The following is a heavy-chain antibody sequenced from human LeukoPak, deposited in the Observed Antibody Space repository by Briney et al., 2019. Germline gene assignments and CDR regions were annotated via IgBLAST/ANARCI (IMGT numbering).Heavy chain of an antibody. CDR3: ARSTVAGTYYYYGMDV. J-gene: IGHJ6*02. D-gene: IGHD6-19*01. Sequence: ASVTVSFKASGYTFTVYYMHWVRQAPGQGLEWMGWINPNSGGTNYAQKFQGRVTMTRDTSISTAYMELSRLRSDDTAVYYCARSTVAGTYYYYGMDVWGQGTTVTVSS. CDR2: INPNSGGT. CDR1: GYTFTVYY. V-gene: IGHV1-2*02.